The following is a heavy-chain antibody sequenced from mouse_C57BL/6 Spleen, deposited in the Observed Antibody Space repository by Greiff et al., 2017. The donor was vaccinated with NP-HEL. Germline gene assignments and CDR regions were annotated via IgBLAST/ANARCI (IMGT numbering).Heavy chain of an antibody. Sequence: VQLQQSGPELVKPGASVKISCKASGYAFSSSWMNWVKQRPGKGLEWIGRIYPGDGDTNYNGKFKGKATLTADKSSSTAYMQLSSLTSADSAVYFCARSTSTPSMDYWGQGTSVTVAS. CDR3: ARSTSTPSMDY. V-gene: IGHV1-82*01. D-gene: IGHD2-1*01. J-gene: IGHJ4*01. CDR1: GYAFSSSW. CDR2: IYPGDGDT.